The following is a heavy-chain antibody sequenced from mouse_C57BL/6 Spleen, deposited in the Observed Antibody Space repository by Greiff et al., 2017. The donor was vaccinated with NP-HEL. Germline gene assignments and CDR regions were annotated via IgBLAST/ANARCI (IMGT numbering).Heavy chain of an antibody. CDR2: IRNKANGYTT. CDR1: GFTFTDYY. CDR3: AQGGSSYGFAY. D-gene: IGHD1-1*01. V-gene: IGHV7-3*01. J-gene: IGHJ3*01. Sequence: EVMLVESGGGLVQPGGSLSLSCAASGFTFTDYYMSWVRQPPGKALEWLGFIRNKANGYTTEYSASVKGRFTISRDNSQSILYLQMNALRAEDSATYYCAQGGSSYGFAYWGQGTLVTVSA.